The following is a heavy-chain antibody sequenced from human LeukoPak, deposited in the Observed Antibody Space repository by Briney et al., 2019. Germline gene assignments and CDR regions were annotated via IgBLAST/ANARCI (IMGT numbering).Heavy chain of an antibody. Sequence: GGSLRLSCAASGFTFSIYSMSWVRQAPGKGLEWVSYISSSSSTISYADSVKGRFTISRDNAENSLYLQMNSLRAEDTAVYYCAREACSSTSCYLYYYYYYMDVWGKGTTVTVSS. J-gene: IGHJ6*03. V-gene: IGHV3-48*01. D-gene: IGHD2-2*01. CDR2: ISSSSSTI. CDR1: GFTFSIYS. CDR3: AREACSSTSCYLYYYYYYMDV.